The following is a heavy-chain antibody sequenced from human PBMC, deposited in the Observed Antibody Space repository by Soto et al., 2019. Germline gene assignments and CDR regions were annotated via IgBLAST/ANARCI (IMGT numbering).Heavy chain of an antibody. V-gene: IGHV3-30*18. CDR3: AKDSGDYESNYYMDV. Sequence: GGSLRLSCAASGFTFSSYGMHWVRQAPGKGLEWVAVISYDGSNKYYADSVKGRFTISRDNSKNTLYLQMNSLRAEDTAVYYCAKDSGDYESNYYMDVWGKGTTVTLSS. D-gene: IGHD4-17*01. J-gene: IGHJ6*03. CDR1: GFTFSSYG. CDR2: ISYDGSNK.